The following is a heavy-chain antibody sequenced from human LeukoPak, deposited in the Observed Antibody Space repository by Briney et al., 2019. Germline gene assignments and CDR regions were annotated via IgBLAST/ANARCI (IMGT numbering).Heavy chain of an antibody. Sequence: ASVKVSCKASGGTFSSYAISWVRQAPGQGLEWMGRIIPILGIANYAQKFQGRVTITADKSTSTAYMELSSLRSDDTAVYYCARGCDSSGYYGFCSREDFDYWGQGTLVTVSS. CDR1: GGTFSSYA. D-gene: IGHD3-22*01. CDR3: ARGCDSSGYYGFCSREDFDY. CDR2: IIPILGIA. V-gene: IGHV1-69*04. J-gene: IGHJ4*02.